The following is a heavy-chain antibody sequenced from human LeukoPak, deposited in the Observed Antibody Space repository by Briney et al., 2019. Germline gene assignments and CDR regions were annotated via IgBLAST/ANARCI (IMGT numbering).Heavy chain of an antibody. J-gene: IGHJ4*02. CDR2: ITLSGANT. V-gene: IGHV3-23*01. CDR1: GFTFSSYD. Sequence: RTGGSLRLSCAASGFTFSSYDMSWVRQAPGKGLEWVSSITLSGANTFYADSVMGRFTISRDNSKNTLYLQMNSLRAEDTAVYFCAKRGNPAVGHHYLDVWGQGTLVTVSS. D-gene: IGHD2-2*01. CDR3: AKRGNPAVGHHYLDV.